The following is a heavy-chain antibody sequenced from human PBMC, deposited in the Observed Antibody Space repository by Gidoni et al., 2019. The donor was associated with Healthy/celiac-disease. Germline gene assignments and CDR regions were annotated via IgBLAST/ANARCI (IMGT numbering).Heavy chain of an antibody. CDR2: IYYSGST. V-gene: IGHV4-59*01. D-gene: IGHD3-16*01. CDR1: GGSISSYY. CDR3: ARGGNAPGWFDP. J-gene: IGHJ5*02. Sequence: QVQLQESGPGLVKPSETLSLTCTVSGGSISSYYWSWIRQPPGKGLEWIGYIYYSGSTNYNPSLKSRVTISVDTSKNQFSLKLSSVTAADTAVYYCARGGNAPGWFDPWGQGTLVTVSS.